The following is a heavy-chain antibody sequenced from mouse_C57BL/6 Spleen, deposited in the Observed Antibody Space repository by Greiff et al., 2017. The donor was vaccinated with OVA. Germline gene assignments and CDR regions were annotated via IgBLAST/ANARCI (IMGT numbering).Heavy chain of an antibody. V-gene: IGHV5-16*01. Sequence: EVQLVESEGGLVQPGSSMKLSCTASGFTFCDYYMAWVRQVPEKGLEWVANINYDGSSTYYLDSLKSRFIISRDNAKNILYLQMSSLKSEDTATYYCARGRQLRLREDAMDYWGQGTSVTVSS. J-gene: IGHJ4*01. CDR2: INYDGSST. CDR3: ARGRQLRLREDAMDY. D-gene: IGHD3-2*02. CDR1: GFTFCDYY.